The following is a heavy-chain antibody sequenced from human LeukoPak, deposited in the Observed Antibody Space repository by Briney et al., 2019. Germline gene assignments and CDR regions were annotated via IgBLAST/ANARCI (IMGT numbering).Heavy chain of an antibody. V-gene: IGHV3-30*18. Sequence: TGGSLRLYCAASGFTFSSYGMHWVRQAPGKGLEWVAAISYDGRNKEYVDSVKGRFTISRDNSKNTLYLQMNSLRAEDTAVYYCAKDRGYSHGFEYWGQGTLVTVSS. CDR2: ISYDGRNK. CDR1: GFTFSSYG. J-gene: IGHJ4*02. CDR3: AKDRGYSHGFEY. D-gene: IGHD5-12*01.